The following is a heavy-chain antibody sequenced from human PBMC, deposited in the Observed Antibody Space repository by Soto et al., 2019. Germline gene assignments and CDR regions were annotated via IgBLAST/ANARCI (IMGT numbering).Heavy chain of an antibody. CDR2: IYYSGST. CDR3: ARETHGDIEDYYYYYMDV. V-gene: IGHV4-59*01. J-gene: IGHJ6*03. Sequence: QVQLQESGPGLVKPSETLSLTCTVSGGSISSYYWSWIRQPPGKGLEWIGYIYYSGSTNYNPSLKSRVTISVDTSKNQFSLKLSSVTAADTAVYYCARETHGDIEDYYYYYMDVWGKGTTVTVSS. D-gene: IGHD4-17*01. CDR1: GGSISSYY.